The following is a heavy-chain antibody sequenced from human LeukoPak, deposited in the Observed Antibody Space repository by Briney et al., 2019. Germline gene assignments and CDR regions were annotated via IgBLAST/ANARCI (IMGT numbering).Heavy chain of an antibody. D-gene: IGHD2-2*01. CDR2: LNSDGSSL. J-gene: IGHJ1*01. V-gene: IGHV3-74*01. Sequence: GGSLRLSCAASGFTVTSYWMHWVRKAPGKGLVWLSRLNSDGSSLIYAVSVRASYPISRQHAKNTLYPQVNSLRAEDSAVFYCASGVQGSTWIVNWGPGNLVTVSP. CDR3: ASGVQGSTWIVN. CDR1: GFTVTSYW.